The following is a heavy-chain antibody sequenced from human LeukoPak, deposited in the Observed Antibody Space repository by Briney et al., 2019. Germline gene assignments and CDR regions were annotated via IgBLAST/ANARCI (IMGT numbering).Heavy chain of an antibody. Sequence: PGGSLRLSCAASGFTFNSYGMHWVRQAPGKGLEWVAVISYDGSNKYYADSVKGRFTISRDNSKNTLYLQMNSLRAEDTAVYYCAKARSYDSSGEIDYWGQGTLVTVSS. D-gene: IGHD3-22*01. CDR2: ISYDGSNK. CDR3: AKARSYDSSGEIDY. J-gene: IGHJ4*02. V-gene: IGHV3-30*18. CDR1: GFTFNSYG.